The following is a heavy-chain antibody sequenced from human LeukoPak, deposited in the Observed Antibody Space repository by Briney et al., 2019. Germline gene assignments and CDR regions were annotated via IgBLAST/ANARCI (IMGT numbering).Heavy chain of an antibody. J-gene: IGHJ4*02. CDR2: IYYSGST. CDR3: ASCPWFGEDVGY. CDR1: GGSISSSSYY. Sequence: SETLSLTCTVSGGSISSSSYYWGWIRQPPGKELECIGSIYYSGSTYYNPSLKSRVTISVDTSKNQFSLKLSSVTAADTAVYYCASCPWFGEDVGYWGQGTLVTVSS. D-gene: IGHD3-10*01. V-gene: IGHV4-39*07.